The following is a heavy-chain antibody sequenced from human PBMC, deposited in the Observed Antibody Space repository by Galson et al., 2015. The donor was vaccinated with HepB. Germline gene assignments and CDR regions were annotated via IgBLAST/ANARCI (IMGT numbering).Heavy chain of an antibody. J-gene: IGHJ5*02. CDR1: GFSFSSYA. V-gene: IGHV3-23*01. D-gene: IGHD3-10*01. CDR2: ISASAGST. Sequence: SLRLSCAASGFSFSSYAMNWVRQAPGKGLEWVSAISASAGSTNYADSVKGRFTISRDNSKNTLYLQMNSLRAEDTAVYYCAPDARFGELPWGQGTLVTVSS. CDR3: APDARFGELP.